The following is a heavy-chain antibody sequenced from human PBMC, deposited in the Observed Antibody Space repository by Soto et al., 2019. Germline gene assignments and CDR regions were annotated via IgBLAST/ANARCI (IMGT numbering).Heavy chain of an antibody. Sequence: GGSLRLSCAASGLTFSNYAMNWVRQPQGEGLEWVSGFSAGGSTTYYAACVKGRFTISRDIAKRTMFLQMDSLRAEDTAVYYCANHTYCSGGTCYPPDYYFDFWPQGTLVTVS. V-gene: IGHV3-23*01. J-gene: IGHJ4*02. CDR3: ANHTYCSGGTCYPPDYYFDF. CDR2: FSAGGSTT. D-gene: IGHD2-15*01. CDR1: GLTFSNYA.